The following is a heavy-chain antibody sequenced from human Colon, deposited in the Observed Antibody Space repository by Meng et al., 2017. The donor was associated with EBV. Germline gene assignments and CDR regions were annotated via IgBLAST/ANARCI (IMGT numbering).Heavy chain of an antibody. Sequence: QGQPQVSGPGLVKPPETLSLTCAVSGGSISSVYWWTWVRQSPGKGLEWIGEIYHSGSTNYNPSLKSRVTISVDKSKNQFSLKLTSVTAADTAVYYCARGGYYSFDYWGQRTLVTVSS. J-gene: IGHJ4*02. CDR2: IYHSGST. D-gene: IGHD5-18*01. V-gene: IGHV4-4*03. CDR3: ARGGYYSFDY. CDR1: GGSISSVYW.